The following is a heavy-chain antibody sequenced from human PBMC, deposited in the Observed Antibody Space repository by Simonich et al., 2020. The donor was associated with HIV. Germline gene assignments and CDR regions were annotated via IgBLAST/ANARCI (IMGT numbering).Heavy chain of an antibody. CDR1: GFTFGDYA. CDR2: IRSKSYGGKT. D-gene: IGHD7-27*01. V-gene: IGHV3-49*04. Sequence: EVQLLESGGGLVQPGGSLRLSCTASGFTFGDYAMSWVRQAPGKGLEWVGFIRSKSYGGKTEYAASVKCRFTISRDDSKSIAYLQMNSLKTEDTAVYYCTWRRTGDRDDAFDIWGQGTMVTVSS. J-gene: IGHJ3*02. CDR3: TWRRTGDRDDAFDI.